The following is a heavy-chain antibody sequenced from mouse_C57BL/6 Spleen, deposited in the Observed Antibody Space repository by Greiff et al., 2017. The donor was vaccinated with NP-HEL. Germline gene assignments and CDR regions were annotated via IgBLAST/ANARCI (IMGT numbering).Heavy chain of an antibody. CDR3: ALITTVVPDY. D-gene: IGHD1-1*01. V-gene: IGHV1-52*01. CDR2: IDPSDSET. Sequence: QVQLKQPGAELVRPGSSVKLSCKASGYTFTSYWMHWVKQRPIQGLEWIGNIDPSDSETHYNQKFKDKATLTVDKSSSTAYMQLSSLTSEDSAVYYCALITTVVPDYWGQGTTLTVSS. CDR1: GYTFTSYW. J-gene: IGHJ2*01.